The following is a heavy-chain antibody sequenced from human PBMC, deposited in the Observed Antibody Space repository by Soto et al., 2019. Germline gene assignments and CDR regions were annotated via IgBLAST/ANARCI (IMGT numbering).Heavy chain of an antibody. J-gene: IGHJ3*02. CDR1: GGSISSGGYY. V-gene: IGHV4-31*03. CDR2: IYYSGST. D-gene: IGHD5-12*01. CDR3: ARDFPPKYSGYDPYDAFDI. Sequence: LSLTCTVSGGSISSGGYYWSWIRQHPGKGLEWIGYIYYSGSTYYNPSLKSRVTISVDTSKNQFSLKLSSVTAADTAVYYCARDFPPKYSGYDPYDAFDIWGQGTMVTVSS.